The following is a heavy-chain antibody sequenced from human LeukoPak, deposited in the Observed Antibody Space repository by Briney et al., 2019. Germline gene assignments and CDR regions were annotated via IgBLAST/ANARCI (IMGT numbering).Heavy chain of an antibody. CDR3: ARGSYDYVWGSYRSNYFDY. CDR1: GGSISSYY. D-gene: IGHD3-16*02. V-gene: IGHV4-59*01. J-gene: IGHJ4*02. CDR2: IYYSGST. Sequence: SETLSLTCTVSGGSISSYYWSWIRQPPGKGLEWIGYIYYSGSTNSNPSLKSRVTISVDTSKNQFSLKLSSVTAADTAVYYCARGSYDYVWGSYRSNYFDYWGQGTLVTVSS.